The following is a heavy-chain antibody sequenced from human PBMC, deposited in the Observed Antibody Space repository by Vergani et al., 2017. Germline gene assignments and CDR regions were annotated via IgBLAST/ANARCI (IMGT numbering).Heavy chain of an antibody. CDR1: GFTFSSYA. V-gene: IGHV3-23*01. D-gene: IGHD2-2*01. Sequence: EVQLLESGGGLVQPGGSLRLSCAASGFTFSSYAMSWVRQAPGKGLEWGSAISGSGGSTYYADSVKGRFTISRDNSKNTLYLQMNSLRAEDTAVYYCAKDPVVVPAAMDDYWGQGTLVTVSS. CDR2: ISGSGGST. J-gene: IGHJ4*02. CDR3: AKDPVVVPAAMDDY.